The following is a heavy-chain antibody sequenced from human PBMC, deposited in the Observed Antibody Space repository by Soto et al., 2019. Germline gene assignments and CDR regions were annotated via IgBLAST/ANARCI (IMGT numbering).Heavy chain of an antibody. J-gene: IGHJ6*02. Sequence: SETLSLTCTVSGGSISSYYWSWIRQPPGKGLEWIGYIYYSGSTNYNPSLKSRVTISVDTSKNQFSLKLSSVTAADTAVYYCARDAAAVPKEILKPSHYYYGMDVWGQGTTVTVSS. CDR3: ARDAAAVPKEILKPSHYYYGMDV. D-gene: IGHD6-13*01. V-gene: IGHV4-59*01. CDR2: IYYSGST. CDR1: GGSISSYY.